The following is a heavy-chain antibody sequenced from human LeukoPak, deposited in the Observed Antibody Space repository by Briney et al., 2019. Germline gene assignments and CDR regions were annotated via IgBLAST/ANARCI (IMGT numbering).Heavy chain of an antibody. Sequence: GGSLRLPCAASGFTFSSYSMNWVRQAPGKGLEWVSSISSSSSYIYYADSVKGRFTISRDNAKNSLYLQMNSLRAEDTAVYYCARDPSYYYDSSGYYDYWGQGTLVTVSS. CDR2: ISSSSSYI. CDR1: GFTFSSYS. V-gene: IGHV3-21*01. D-gene: IGHD3-22*01. CDR3: ARDPSYYYDSSGYYDY. J-gene: IGHJ4*02.